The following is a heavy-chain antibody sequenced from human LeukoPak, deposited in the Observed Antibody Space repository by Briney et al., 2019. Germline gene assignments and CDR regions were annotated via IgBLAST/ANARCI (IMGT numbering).Heavy chain of an antibody. Sequence: GGSLRLSCAASGFRFNAYYMSWIRQAPGKGLEWVSQISGSGSSSSIYYANSVKGRFTISRDNGKNTLYLQMKSLRVDDTGVYYCARDRAYGDDAFDVWGQGAMVTVSS. D-gene: IGHD3-10*01. CDR2: ISGSGSSSSI. J-gene: IGHJ3*01. CDR3: ARDRAYGDDAFDV. CDR1: GFRFNAYY. V-gene: IGHV3-11*04.